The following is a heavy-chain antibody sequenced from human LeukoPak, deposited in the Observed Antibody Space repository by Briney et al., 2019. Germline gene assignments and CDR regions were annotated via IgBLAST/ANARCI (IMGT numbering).Heavy chain of an antibody. V-gene: IGHV3-74*01. CDR3: ARTVPGYFFDS. J-gene: IGHJ4*02. D-gene: IGHD3-10*01. CDR2: INTDGSST. CDR1: GFTFSSYW. Sequence: GGPLRLSCAASGFTFSSYWMYWVRQAPGMGLVWVSRINTDGSSTTYADSVKGRFTISRDSAKNTLYLQMNSLRAEDTAVYYCARTVPGYFFDSWGQGTLVTVSS.